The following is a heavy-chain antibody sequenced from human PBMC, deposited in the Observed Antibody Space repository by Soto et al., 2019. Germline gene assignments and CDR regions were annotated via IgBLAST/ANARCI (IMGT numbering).Heavy chain of an antibody. Sequence: QVQLVQSGAEVKKPGASVKVSCKASGYTFTSYVXXXXXXXXXXXXXWMGWISAYNGNTNYAQKLQGRVTMTTDTXXXXXXXXXXXXXXXXXXXXXXXXXXXXXXXXXMDVWGQGTTVTVSS. V-gene: IGHV1-18*01. CDR3: XXXXXXXXXXXMDV. J-gene: IGHJ6*02. CDR1: GYTFTSYV. CDR2: ISAYNGNT.